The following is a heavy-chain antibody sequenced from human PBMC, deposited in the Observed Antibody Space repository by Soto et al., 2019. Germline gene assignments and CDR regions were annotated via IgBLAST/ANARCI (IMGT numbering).Heavy chain of an antibody. CDR2: ISSSRTTK. D-gene: IGHD6-19*01. CDR1: GFTVNSYS. Sequence: EVQLVESGGGLVQPGGSLRLSCAASGFTVNSYSMNFVRQAPGKGVEWVAYISSSRTTKYYTDSVNGRFTSSIDNAKFSLYLQRHRMRDEDTAVYYSARPSSGWDHWFDPWGQGHLGTVTS. CDR3: ARPSSGWDHWFDP. J-gene: IGHJ5*02. V-gene: IGHV3-48*02.